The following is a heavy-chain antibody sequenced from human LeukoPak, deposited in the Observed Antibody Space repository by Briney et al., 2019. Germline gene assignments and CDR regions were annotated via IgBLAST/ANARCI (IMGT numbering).Heavy chain of an antibody. CDR1: GFAFSSYE. CDR2: ISSSGSTI. J-gene: IGHJ6*04. Sequence: SGGSLRLSCAASGFAFSSYEMNWVRQAPGKGLEWVSYISSSGSTIYYADSVKGRFTISRDNAKNSLYLQMNSLRAEDTAVYYCARVLYSMTDVWGKGTTVTISS. V-gene: IGHV3-48*03. CDR3: ARVLYSMTDV. D-gene: IGHD6-13*01.